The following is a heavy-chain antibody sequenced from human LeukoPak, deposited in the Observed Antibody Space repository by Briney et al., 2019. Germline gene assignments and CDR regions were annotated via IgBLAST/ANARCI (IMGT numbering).Heavy chain of an antibody. J-gene: IGHJ4*02. D-gene: IGHD5-18*01. Sequence: SEALSLTCTVSGGSISSYYWSWIRQPPGKGLEWIGYIYYSGSTNYNPSLKSRVTISVDTSKNQFSLKLSSVTAADTAVYYCARGRDTFDYWGQGTLVTVSS. V-gene: IGHV4-59*01. CDR3: ARGRDTFDY. CDR2: IYYSGST. CDR1: GGSISSYY.